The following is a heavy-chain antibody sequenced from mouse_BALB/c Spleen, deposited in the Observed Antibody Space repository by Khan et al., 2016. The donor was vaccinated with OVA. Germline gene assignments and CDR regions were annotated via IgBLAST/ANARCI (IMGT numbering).Heavy chain of an antibody. CDR3: APNWFWFAY. J-gene: IGHJ3*01. Sequence: VELVESGAELMKPGASVKISCKATGYTFSNYWIEWLKQRPGHGLEWIGEILPGSGSTNYNEKFKAKATFTANTSSNTAYMKLSSLTSEDSAVYYCAPNWFWFAYWGQGTLVTVSA. CDR1: GYTFSNYW. CDR2: ILPGSGST. V-gene: IGHV1-9*01. D-gene: IGHD4-1*01.